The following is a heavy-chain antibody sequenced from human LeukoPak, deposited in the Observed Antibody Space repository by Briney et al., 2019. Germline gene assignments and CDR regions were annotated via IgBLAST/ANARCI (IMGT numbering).Heavy chain of an antibody. D-gene: IGHD3-22*01. Sequence: GGSLRLSCAASGFTFSSYAMHWVRQAPGKGLEWVAVISYDGSNKYYADSVKGRFTISRDNSKNTLYLQMNSLRAEDTAVYYCAREAYDSSGSDHGFDYWAREPWSPSPQ. CDR2: ISYDGSNK. J-gene: IGHJ4*02. CDR3: AREAYDSSGSDHGFDY. V-gene: IGHV3-30*01. CDR1: GFTFSSYA.